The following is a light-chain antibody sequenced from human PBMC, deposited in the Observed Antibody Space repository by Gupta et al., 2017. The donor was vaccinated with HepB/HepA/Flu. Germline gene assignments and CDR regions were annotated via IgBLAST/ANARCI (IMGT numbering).Light chain of an antibody. CDR2: DLS. V-gene: IGLV2-14*03. CDR3: SSYTSSSTTV. CDR1: NSDVGGYNF. J-gene: IGLJ2*01. Sequence: HSALTQPASVSGSPGQSITISCTGTNSDVGGYNFVSWYQQHSGKAPKLIIYDLSNRPSGVSCRFSGSKSGNTASLTISGLQAADEADYYCSSYTSSSTTVFGGGTKLTVL.